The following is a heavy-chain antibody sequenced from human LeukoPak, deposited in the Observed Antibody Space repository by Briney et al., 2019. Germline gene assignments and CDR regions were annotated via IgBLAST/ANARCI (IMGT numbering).Heavy chain of an antibody. CDR2: IKQDGSEK. Sequence: PEGSLRLSCAASGFSFSNYWMSWVRQAPGKGLEWVANIKQDGSEKYYVDSVKGRFTISRDNAKNSLYLQMNSLRAEDTAVYYCAGDRRGPFDYWGQGTLVTVSS. J-gene: IGHJ4*02. CDR3: AGDRRGPFDY. D-gene: IGHD3-10*01. CDR1: GFSFSNYW. V-gene: IGHV3-7*03.